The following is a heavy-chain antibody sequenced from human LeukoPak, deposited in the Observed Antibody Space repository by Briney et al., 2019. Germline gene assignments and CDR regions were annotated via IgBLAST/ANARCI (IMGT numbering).Heavy chain of an antibody. CDR3: ALSERDYFDY. J-gene: IGHJ4*02. V-gene: IGHV3-23*01. CDR2: ISGSGGST. Sequence: GGSLRLSCAASGFTFSSYAMSWVRQAPGKGLEWVSAISGSGGSTYYADSVKGRFTISRDNSRSTLYLQMNSLRAEDTAVYYCALSERDYFDYWGQGTLVTVSS. D-gene: IGHD1-1*01. CDR1: GFTFSSYA.